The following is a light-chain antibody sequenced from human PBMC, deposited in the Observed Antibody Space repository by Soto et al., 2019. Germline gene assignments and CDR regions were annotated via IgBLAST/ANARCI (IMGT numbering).Light chain of an antibody. J-gene: IGLJ3*02. CDR1: SGNIASYY. V-gene: IGLV6-57*04. Sequence: NFMLTQPNSVSESPGETVTISCTRSSGNIASYYVQWYQQRPGSAPTTVIYEDDQRHSGVPDRFSGSIDSSSNSASLTISGLKTEDEADYYCQSYDASSYWVFGGGTKLTVL. CDR3: QSYDASSYWV. CDR2: EDD.